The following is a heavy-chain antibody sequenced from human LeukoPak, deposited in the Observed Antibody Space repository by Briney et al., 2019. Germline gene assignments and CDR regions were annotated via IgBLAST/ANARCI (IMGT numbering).Heavy chain of an antibody. CDR2: ISYDGSTK. D-gene: IGHD3-10*01. Sequence: QAGGSLRLSCAASGFTFSSYSMNWVRQAPGKGLEWVALISYDGSTKYSTDSVKGRFTISRDNSKNTLYLQMNSLRAEDTAVYYCAKANQRGTYFASGSIRSAVDYWGQGTLVTVSS. CDR1: GFTFSSYS. J-gene: IGHJ4*02. CDR3: AKANQRGTYFASGSIRSAVDY. V-gene: IGHV3-30*18.